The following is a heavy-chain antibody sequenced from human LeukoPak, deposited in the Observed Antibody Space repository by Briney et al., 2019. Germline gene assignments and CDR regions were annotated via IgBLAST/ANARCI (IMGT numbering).Heavy chain of an antibody. V-gene: IGHV1-18*04. CDR2: ISPYNGNT. CDR1: GYTFTDYY. J-gene: IGHJ4*02. CDR3: ATEGGWQPTDYGDHVY. Sequence: AASVKVSCKASGYTFTDYYMHWVRQAPGQGLEWMGWISPYNGNTNYPQKLQGRVTMTTDTSTSTAYRELRSLRSDDTALYYCATEGGWQPTDYGDHVYWGQGTLVTVSS. D-gene: IGHD4-17*01.